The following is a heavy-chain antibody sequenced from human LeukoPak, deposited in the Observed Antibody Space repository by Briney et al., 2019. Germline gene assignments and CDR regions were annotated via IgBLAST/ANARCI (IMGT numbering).Heavy chain of an antibody. V-gene: IGHV4-39*01. CDR2: IYYSGST. Sequence: SETLSLTCTVTGGSISSSSYYWGCIRQPPGKGLEWIGSIYYSGSTYYNPSLKSRVTISVDTSKNQFSLILNSVTAADTAVYYCARLCSSTSCPFDYWGQGTLVTVSS. J-gene: IGHJ4*02. CDR1: GGSISSSSYY. D-gene: IGHD2-2*01. CDR3: ARLCSSTSCPFDY.